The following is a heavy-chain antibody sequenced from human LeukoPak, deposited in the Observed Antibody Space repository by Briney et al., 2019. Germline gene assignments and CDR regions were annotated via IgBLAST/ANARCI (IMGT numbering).Heavy chain of an antibody. CDR3: ARDDPYSSSWRWDYYYGMDV. D-gene: IGHD6-13*01. J-gene: IGHJ6*02. V-gene: IGHV3-7*01. CDR2: IKQDGSEK. Sequence: GGSLRLSCAASGFTFSSYGMHWVRQAPGKGLEWVANIKQDGSEKYCVDSVKGRFTISRDNAKNSLYLQMNGLRAEDTAVYYCARDDPYSSSWRWDYYYGMDVWGQGTTVTVSS. CDR1: GFTFSSYG.